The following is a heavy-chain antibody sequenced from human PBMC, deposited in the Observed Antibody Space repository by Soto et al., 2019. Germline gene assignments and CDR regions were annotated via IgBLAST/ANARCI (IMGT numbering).Heavy chain of an antibody. CDR1: GFAFSSYA. CDR2: IGIGGDI. CDR3: GTGTTHSVFDI. V-gene: IGHV3-23*01. J-gene: IGHJ3*02. D-gene: IGHD1-1*01. Sequence: EVQLLESGGGLVQPGGSLRLSCASSGFAFSSYAFSWVRQAPGKGLDWVSSIGIGGDIYYADSVKGRFAISRDNSKNTLFLQMIGLRAEDTAVYYCGTGTTHSVFDIWVHGTMVTVSS.